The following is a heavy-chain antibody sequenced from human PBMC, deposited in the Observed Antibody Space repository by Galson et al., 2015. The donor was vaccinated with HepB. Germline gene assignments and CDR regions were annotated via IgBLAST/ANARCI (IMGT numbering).Heavy chain of an antibody. Sequence: SVKVSCKASGYTFTGYYMHWVRQAPGQGLEWMGRINPNSGGTNYAQKFQGRVTMTRDTSISTAYMELSRLRSDDTAVYYCAILRSIAAAGMENWGQGTLVTVSS. CDR3: AILRSIAAAGMEN. V-gene: IGHV1-2*06. J-gene: IGHJ4*02. CDR1: GYTFTGYY. D-gene: IGHD6-13*01. CDR2: INPNSGGT.